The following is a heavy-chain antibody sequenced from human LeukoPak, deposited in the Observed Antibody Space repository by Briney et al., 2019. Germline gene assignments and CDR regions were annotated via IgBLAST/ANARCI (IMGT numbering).Heavy chain of an antibody. V-gene: IGHV3-33*01. CDR2: IWSDGSNK. Sequence: GGSLRLSCAASGFNFNTSGMHWVRQAPGKGLEWVAVIWSDGSNKYYADSVKGRFTISRDNSKNTLYLQMNSLRAEDTAVYYCARDANWGFDAFDIWGQGTMVTVSS. CDR1: GFNFNTSG. J-gene: IGHJ3*02. CDR3: ARDANWGFDAFDI. D-gene: IGHD7-27*01.